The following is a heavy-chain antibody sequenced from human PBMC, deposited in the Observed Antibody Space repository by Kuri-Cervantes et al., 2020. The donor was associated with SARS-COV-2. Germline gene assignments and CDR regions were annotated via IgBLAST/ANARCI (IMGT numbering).Heavy chain of an antibody. CDR3: AKQYSSGWWGDY. CDR2: ISYDGSNK. V-gene: IGHV3-30*18. Sequence: GGSLRLSCAASGFTFSSYGMHWVRQAPGKGLEWVAVISYDGSNKYYADSVKGRFTISRDNSKNTLYLQMNGLRAEDTAVYYCAKQYSSGWWGDYWGQGTLVTVSS. D-gene: IGHD6-19*01. J-gene: IGHJ4*02. CDR1: GFTFSSYG.